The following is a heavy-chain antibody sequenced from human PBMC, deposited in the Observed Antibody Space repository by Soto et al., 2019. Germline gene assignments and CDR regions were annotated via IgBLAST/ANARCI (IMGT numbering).Heavy chain of an antibody. Sequence: QVQLQESGPGLVQPSQTLSLTCNVSSDSISSGDYYWTWIRHHPGKGLEWIGYLHHSGTTHYNPSLKSRVTTSVDTTKNQFSLSLSSVTAADTAVYYCARALGSSPLSYWRQGTLVTVSS. CDR2: LHHSGTT. D-gene: IGHD3-10*01. J-gene: IGHJ4*02. CDR1: SDSISSGDYY. CDR3: ARALGSSPLSY. V-gene: IGHV4-31*03.